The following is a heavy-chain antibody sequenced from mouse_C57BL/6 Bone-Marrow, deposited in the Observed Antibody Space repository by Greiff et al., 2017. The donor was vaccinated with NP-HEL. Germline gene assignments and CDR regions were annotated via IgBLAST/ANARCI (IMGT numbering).Heavy chain of an antibody. J-gene: IGHJ1*03. CDR1: GFTFSSYA. Sequence: EVQGVESGGGLVKPGGSLKLSCAASGFTFSSYAMSWVRQTPEKRLEWVATISDGGSYTYYPDNVKGRFTISRDNAKNNLYLQMSHLKSEDTAMYYCAREITTVVAPYWYFDVWGTGTTVTVSS. CDR2: ISDGGSYT. D-gene: IGHD1-1*01. CDR3: AREITTVVAPYWYFDV. V-gene: IGHV5-4*01.